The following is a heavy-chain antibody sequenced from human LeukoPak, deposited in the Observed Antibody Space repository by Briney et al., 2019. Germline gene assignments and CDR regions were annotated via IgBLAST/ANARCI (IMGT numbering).Heavy chain of an antibody. D-gene: IGHD1/OR15-1a*01. CDR1: GYSFTSYW. V-gene: IGHV5-51*01. Sequence: GESLKISCKGSGYSFTSYWIGWVRQMPGKRLEWLEIIYPGDSDTRYSPSFQGQVTISADKSISTAYLPWSSLKASDTAMYYCARQNNAGERVPWGQGTLVTVSS. J-gene: IGHJ5*02. CDR2: IYPGDSDT. CDR3: ARQNNAGERVP.